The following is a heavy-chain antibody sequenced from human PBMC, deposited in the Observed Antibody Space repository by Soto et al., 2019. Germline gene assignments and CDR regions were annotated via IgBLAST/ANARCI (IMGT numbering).Heavy chain of an antibody. J-gene: IGHJ4*02. D-gene: IGHD6-6*01. CDR3: AGDSSSSRFFY. V-gene: IGHV4-59*08. CDR1: GYSISSYY. Sequence: SETLSLTCTVSGYSISSYYWTWIRQTPGKGLEWIGYIHYSGGTNYNPSLKSRVTISVDTSKNQFSLKLSSVTAADTAVYYCAGDSSSSRFFYWGQGTLVTVSS. CDR2: IHYSGGT.